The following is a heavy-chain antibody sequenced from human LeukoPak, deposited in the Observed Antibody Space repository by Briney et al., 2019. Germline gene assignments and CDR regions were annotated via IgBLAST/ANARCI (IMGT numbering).Heavy chain of an antibody. V-gene: IGHV1-18*01. CDR2: ISAYNGNT. J-gene: IGHJ3*02. CDR1: GYTFTSYG. CDR3: ARVLDNGGKYGSGSYTHAFDI. Sequence: GASVKVSCKASGYTFTSYGISWVRQAPGQGLEWMGWISAYNGNTNYAQKLQGRVTMTTDTSTSTAYMELRSLRSDDTAVYYCARVLDNGGKYGSGSYTHAFDIWGQGTMVTVSS. D-gene: IGHD3-10*01.